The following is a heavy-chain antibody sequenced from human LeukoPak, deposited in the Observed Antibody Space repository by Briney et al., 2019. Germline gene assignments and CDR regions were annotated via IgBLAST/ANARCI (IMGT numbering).Heavy chain of an antibody. CDR2: IDYDSSHI. CDR3: TRDPLRYLRVGHYDY. D-gene: IGHD3-16*01. Sequence: PGRSLRLSCAASGFTFSTSAMNWVREAPGPGLEWVSSIDYDSSHIYYAASVRGQFTISRDNARDSVYLQMDSLRVEDTAVYYCTRDPLRYLRVGHYDYWGQGTLVAVSS. V-gene: IGHV3-21*01. CDR1: GFTFSTSA. J-gene: IGHJ4*02.